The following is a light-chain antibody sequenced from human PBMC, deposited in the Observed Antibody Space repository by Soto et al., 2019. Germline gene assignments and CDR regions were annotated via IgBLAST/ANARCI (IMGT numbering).Light chain of an antibody. V-gene: IGKV1-17*03. CDR1: QDISHY. Sequence: DIQVTQSPSAMSASVGDRVTITCRASQDISHYLAWFQQKPGKVPKRLIFAVSNLESGVPSRFRGSGSGTEFTLTITSLQPEDFATYYSLQHNSYPWTFGQGTKVEIK. J-gene: IGKJ1*01. CDR2: AVS. CDR3: LQHNSYPWT.